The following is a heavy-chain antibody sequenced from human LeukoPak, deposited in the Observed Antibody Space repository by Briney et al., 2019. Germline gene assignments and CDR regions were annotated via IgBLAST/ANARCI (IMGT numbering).Heavy chain of an antibody. D-gene: IGHD6-13*01. CDR2: INHSGST. CDR1: GGSFSGYS. V-gene: IGHV4-34*01. CDR3: ARAQYSSSWYLRYNWFDP. J-gene: IGHJ5*02. Sequence: SETLSLTCAVYGGSFSGYSWSWIRQPPGKGLEWVGEINHSGSTNYNPSLKSRVTISVDTCKNQFSLKLSSVTAADTAVYYWARAQYSSSWYLRYNWFDPWGQGTLVTVAS.